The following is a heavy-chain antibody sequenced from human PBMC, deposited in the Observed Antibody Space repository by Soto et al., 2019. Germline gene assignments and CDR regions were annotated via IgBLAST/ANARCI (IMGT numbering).Heavy chain of an antibody. CDR1: GGSISSGGYQ. CDR2: IYYSGST. CDR3: ARGHGSSWSHSGGRDWFDP. Sequence: QVQLQESGPGLVKPSQTLSLTCTVSGGSISSGGYQWSWIRQPPGKGLEFIGHIYYSGSTYYNPSLNSRLTISIDTSKNQFSLKLNSVTAADTAVYYCARGHGSSWSHSGGRDWFDPWGQGTLVTVSS. V-gene: IGHV4-30-4*01. J-gene: IGHJ5*02. D-gene: IGHD6-13*01.